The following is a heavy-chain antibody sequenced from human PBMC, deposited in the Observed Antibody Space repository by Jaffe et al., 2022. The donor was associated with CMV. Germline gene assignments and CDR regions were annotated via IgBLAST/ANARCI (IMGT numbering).Heavy chain of an antibody. D-gene: IGHD1-1*01. CDR1: GGSILDFY. J-gene: IGHJ6*02. CDR3: AREGRREDWNNFYYAMDV. V-gene: IGHV4-4*07. Sequence: QVRLQESGPGLVKPSETLSLTCSVSGGSILDFYWTWVRQPAGKGLEWIGRIYSNGGTNDNPSLRGRVTMSVDTSKNQISLKLTSVTAADTAAYYCAREGRREDWNNFYYAMDVWGQGTTVTVSS. CDR2: IYSNGGT.